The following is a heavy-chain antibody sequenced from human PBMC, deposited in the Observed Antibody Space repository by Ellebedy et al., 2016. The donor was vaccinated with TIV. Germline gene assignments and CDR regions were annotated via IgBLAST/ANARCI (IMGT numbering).Heavy chain of an antibody. Sequence: GGSLRLSXAASGFIFSNSGMNWVRQVPGKGPEWIAHIRSSGTTTYYADSVKGRFTLSRDNAGNSLYLQMHSLGAEDTAVYYCARDRGTGSQYGWYFEPWGQGTSVTVSS. J-gene: IGHJ4*02. CDR2: IRSSGTTT. D-gene: IGHD2-8*02. CDR1: GFIFSNSG. V-gene: IGHV3-48*03. CDR3: ARDRGTGSQYGWYFEP.